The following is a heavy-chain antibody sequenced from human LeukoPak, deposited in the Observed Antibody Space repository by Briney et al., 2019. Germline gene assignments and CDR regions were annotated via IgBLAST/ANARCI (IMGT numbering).Heavy chain of an antibody. Sequence: SETLSLTCAVYGGSFSGYYWSWIRQPPGKGLEWIGEINHSGSTNYNPSLKSRVTISVDTSKNQFSLKLSSVTAADTAVYYCARRRFVREPRYYYYYYMDVWGKGTTVTISS. CDR3: ARRRFVREPRYYYYYYMDV. CDR2: INHSGST. D-gene: IGHD1-26*01. CDR1: GGSFSGYY. J-gene: IGHJ6*03. V-gene: IGHV4-34*01.